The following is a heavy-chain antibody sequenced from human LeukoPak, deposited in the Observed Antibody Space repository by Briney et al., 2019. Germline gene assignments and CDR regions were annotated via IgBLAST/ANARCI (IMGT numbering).Heavy chain of an antibody. J-gene: IGHJ6*03. CDR2: INHSGST. V-gene: IGHV4-34*01. D-gene: IGHD3-10*01. CDR1: GGSFSGYY. Sequence: PSETLSLTCAVYGGSFSGYYWSWIRQPPGKGLEWIGEINHSGSTNYNPSLKSRVTISVDTSKNQFSLKLSSVTAADTAVYYCARLRFGYYCYMDVWGKGTTVTISS. CDR3: ARLRFGYYCYMDV.